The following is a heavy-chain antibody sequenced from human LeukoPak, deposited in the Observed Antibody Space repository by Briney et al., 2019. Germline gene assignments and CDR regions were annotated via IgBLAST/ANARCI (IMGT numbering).Heavy chain of an antibody. CDR3: ARVITMVRGVIKGLGYMDV. CDR1: GGSISSYY. J-gene: IGHJ6*03. Sequence: SETLSLTCTVSGGSISSYYWSWIPQPPGKGLEWIGYIYYSGSTNYNPSLKSRVTISVDTSKNQFSLKLSSVTAADTAVYYCARVITMVRGVIKGLGYMDVWGKGTTVTVSS. CDR2: IYYSGST. D-gene: IGHD3-10*01. V-gene: IGHV4-59*01.